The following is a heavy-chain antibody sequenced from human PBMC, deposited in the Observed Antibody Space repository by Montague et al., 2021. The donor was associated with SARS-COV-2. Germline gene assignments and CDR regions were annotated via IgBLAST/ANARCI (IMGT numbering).Heavy chain of an antibody. CDR1: GGSIRRSY. J-gene: IGHJ6*02. D-gene: IGHD3-10*01. V-gene: IGHV4-4*09. CDR3: ARVSSTALRGVIKTSGYYALDV. CDR2: IYHSGTT. Sequence: SETLSLTCSVSGGSIRRSYWTWIRQAPEKGLEWIGYIYHSGTTKYNPALQSRVTISVDTAKNQFSLNLTSVTAADTAVYYCARVSSTALRGVIKTSGYYALDVWGHGTTARASS.